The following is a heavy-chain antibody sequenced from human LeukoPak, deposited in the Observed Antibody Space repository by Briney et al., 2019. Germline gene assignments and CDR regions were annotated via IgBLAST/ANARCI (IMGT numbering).Heavy chain of an antibody. CDR1: GYSFTSYW. CDR2: IYPGDSDT. Sequence: GESLKISCKGSGYSFTSYWIGWVRRMPGKGVEGMGIIYPGDSDTRYSPSFQGQVTISADKCSSTAYLEWSSLKASDTAMYYCPRTYSSSWSARPNYYMDVWGKGTTVTVSS. V-gene: IGHV5-51*01. J-gene: IGHJ6*03. CDR3: PRTYSSSWSARPNYYMDV. D-gene: IGHD6-13*01.